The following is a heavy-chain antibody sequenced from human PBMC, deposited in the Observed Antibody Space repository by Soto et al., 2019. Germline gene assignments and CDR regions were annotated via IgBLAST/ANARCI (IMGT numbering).Heavy chain of an antibody. J-gene: IGHJ3*02. CDR3: AKARRLLKRGGAFDI. V-gene: IGHV3-23*01. CDR2: FGTSANNT. CDR1: GFTFSSSA. Sequence: EEQLLESGGCLVQPGGSLRISCVASGFTFSSSAMNWVRQAPGKGLEWVSTFGTSANNTYYADSVRGRFTISRDNSKNTLYLQMNSLRVDDTAVYYCAKARRLLKRGGAFDIWGQGTMVTVSS. D-gene: IGHD2-15*01.